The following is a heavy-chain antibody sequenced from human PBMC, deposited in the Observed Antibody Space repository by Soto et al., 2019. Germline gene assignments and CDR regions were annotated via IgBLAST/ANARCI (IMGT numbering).Heavy chain of an antibody. CDR1: GGPLSGYY. V-gene: IGHV4-34*01. Sequence: QVQLQQWGAGLLKPSETLSLTCAVDGGPLSGYYWNWIRQPPGKGLEWIGEITHSGVTNYNPSLKSRITISIDTSDSQFSLKLNAVTAADTGVYFCARGQMKYTWNYAGRLNSGLDVWGQGTTVTVSS. D-gene: IGHD3-10*01. CDR2: ITHSGVT. J-gene: IGHJ6*02. CDR3: ARGQMKYTWNYAGRLNSGLDV.